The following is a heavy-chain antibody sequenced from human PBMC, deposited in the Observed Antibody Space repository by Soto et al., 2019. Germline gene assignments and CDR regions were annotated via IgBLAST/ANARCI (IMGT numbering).Heavy chain of an antibody. D-gene: IGHD2-21*02. CDR3: AKDRAYCGGDCYSIDAFDI. CDR1: GFTFSSYA. V-gene: IGHV3-23*01. CDR2: ISGSGGST. Sequence: GGSLRLSCAASGFTFSSYAMSWVRQAPGKGLEWVSAISGSGGSTYYADSVKGRFTISRDNSKNTLYLQMNSLRAEDTAVYYCAKDRAYCGGDCYSIDAFDIWGQGTMVTVSS. J-gene: IGHJ3*02.